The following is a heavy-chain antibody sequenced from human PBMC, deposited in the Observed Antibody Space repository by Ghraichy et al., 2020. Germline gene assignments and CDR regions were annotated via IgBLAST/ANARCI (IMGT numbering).Heavy chain of an antibody. CDR1: GGSFSGYY. V-gene: IGHV4-34*01. CDR3: ARSLYYYYYYMDV. J-gene: IGHJ6*03. CDR2: INHSGST. Sequence: TLSLTCAVYGGSFSGYYWSWIRQPPGKGLEWIGEINHSGSTNYNPSLKSRVTISVDTSKNQFSLKLSSVTAADTAVYYCARSLYYYYYYMDVWGKGTTVTVSS.